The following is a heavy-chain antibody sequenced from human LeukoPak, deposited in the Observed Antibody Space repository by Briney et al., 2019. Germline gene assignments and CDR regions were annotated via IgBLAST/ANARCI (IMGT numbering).Heavy chain of an antibody. CDR3: ARVSRDYGDPFVY. Sequence: ASVKVSCKASGYTFTSYDINWVRQATGQGLEWMGWMNPNSGNTGYAQKFQGRVTMTRNTSISTAYMELSSLRSEDTAVYYCARVSRDYGDPFVYWGQGTLVTASS. CDR2: MNPNSGNT. CDR1: GYTFTSYD. D-gene: IGHD4-17*01. V-gene: IGHV1-8*01. J-gene: IGHJ4*02.